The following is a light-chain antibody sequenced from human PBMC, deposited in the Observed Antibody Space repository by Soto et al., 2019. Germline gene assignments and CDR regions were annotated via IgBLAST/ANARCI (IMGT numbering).Light chain of an antibody. CDR3: QKYNSFWT. CDR2: DAS. CDR1: QTISNW. V-gene: IGKV1-5*01. J-gene: IGKJ1*01. Sequence: DIQMTESASTLSASVGDRVTISCRASQTISNWLAWYQRKPGKAPKLLIYDASSLESGVPSRFSGSGSGTEFTLTISSMKPEDFATYYCQKYNSFWTFGQGTKVDIK.